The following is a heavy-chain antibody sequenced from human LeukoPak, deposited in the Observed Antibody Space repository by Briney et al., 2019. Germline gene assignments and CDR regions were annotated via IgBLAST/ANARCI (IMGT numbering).Heavy chain of an antibody. CDR3: ARGYCSGGRCYPEYFQH. V-gene: IGHV3-21*01. Sequence: GGSLRLSCAASGFTFSSYSMNWVRQAPGKGLEWVSSISGSSSYIYYADSVKGRFTISRDNAKNSLYLQMNSLRAEDTAVYYCARGYCSGGRCYPEYFQHWGQGTLVTVSS. D-gene: IGHD2-15*01. CDR1: GFTFSSYS. J-gene: IGHJ1*01. CDR2: ISGSSSYI.